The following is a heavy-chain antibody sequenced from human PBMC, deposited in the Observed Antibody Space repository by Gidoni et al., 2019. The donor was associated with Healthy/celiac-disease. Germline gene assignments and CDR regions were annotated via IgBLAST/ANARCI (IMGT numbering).Heavy chain of an antibody. Sequence: QVTLKESGPVLAKPTETLTLTCPVSGFSLSNARMGVSWIRQPPGKALEWLAHIFSNDEKSYSTSLKSRLTISKDNTKSQVVLTMTNMDPVDTATYYCALSVAAYNWFDPWGQGTLVTVSS. CDR1: GFSLSNARMG. J-gene: IGHJ5*02. CDR3: ALSVAAYNWFDP. CDR2: IFSNDEK. D-gene: IGHD2-15*01. V-gene: IGHV2-26*01.